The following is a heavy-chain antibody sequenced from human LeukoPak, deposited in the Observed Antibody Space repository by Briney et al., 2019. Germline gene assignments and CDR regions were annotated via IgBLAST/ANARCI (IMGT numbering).Heavy chain of an antibody. Sequence: ASVKVSCKASGHAFTSYYMHWVRQAPGQGLEWMGIINPSGGSTSYAQKFQGRVTMTRDTSTSTVYMELSSLRSEDTAVYYCARGRSNYYGMDVWGQGTTVTVSS. CDR1: GHAFTSYY. J-gene: IGHJ6*02. CDR2: INPSGGST. D-gene: IGHD1-26*01. V-gene: IGHV1-46*01. CDR3: ARGRSNYYGMDV.